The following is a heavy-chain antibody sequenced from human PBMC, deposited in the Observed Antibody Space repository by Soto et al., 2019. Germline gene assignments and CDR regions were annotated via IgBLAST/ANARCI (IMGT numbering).Heavy chain of an antibody. D-gene: IGHD5-18*01. Sequence: SVKVPCKASGGSFTYTLSWVRQAPGQGLEWMGGIIPIFGTTNYAQKFQGRVTITADESTKTAYMELSTLRSEDTAVYYCARLHSHGTYGMDVWGQGTTVTVSS. J-gene: IGHJ6*02. CDR2: IIPIFGTT. CDR1: GGSFTYT. CDR3: ARLHSHGTYGMDV. V-gene: IGHV1-69*13.